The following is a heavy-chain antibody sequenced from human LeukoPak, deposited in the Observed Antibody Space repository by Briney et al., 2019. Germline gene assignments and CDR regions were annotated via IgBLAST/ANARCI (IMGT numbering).Heavy chain of an antibody. V-gene: IGHV3-33*01. CDR3: ARGGYCSSTSCLPYYYYYYYMDV. CDR2: IWYDGSNK. D-gene: IGHD2-2*03. Sequence: GRSLRLSCAASGFTFSSYGMHWVRQAPGKGLEWVAVIWYDGSNKYYADSVKGRFTISRDNSKNTLYLQMNSLRAEDTAVYYCARGGYCSSTSCLPYYYYYYYMDVWGKGTTVTVSS. J-gene: IGHJ6*03. CDR1: GFTFSSYG.